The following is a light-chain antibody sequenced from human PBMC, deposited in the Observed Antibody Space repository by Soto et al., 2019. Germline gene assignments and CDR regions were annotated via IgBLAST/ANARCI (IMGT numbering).Light chain of an antibody. CDR3: QQRSNWPPALT. CDR1: QSVSSTF. J-gene: IGKJ4*01. Sequence: EIVLTQSPGTLSLSPGERATLSCRASQSVSSTFLAWYQQKPGQAPRLLIFGVSNRATGIPDRFSGSGSGTDFTLTISRLEPEDFAVYYCQQRSNWPPALTFGGGTKVEIK. V-gene: IGKV3D-20*02. CDR2: GVS.